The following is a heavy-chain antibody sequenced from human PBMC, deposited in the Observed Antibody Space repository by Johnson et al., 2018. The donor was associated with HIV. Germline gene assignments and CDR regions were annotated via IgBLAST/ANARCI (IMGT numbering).Heavy chain of an antibody. CDR1: GFTFSSYG. CDR2: ISGSGGST. CDR3: TKGKIGGGSYSAPDAFDM. J-gene: IGHJ3*02. V-gene: IGHV3-23*04. D-gene: IGHD1-26*01. Sequence: VQLVESGGGVVQPGRSLRLSCAASGFTFSSYGMNWVRQAPGKGLEWVSGISGSGGSTYYADSVKGRFTISRDNSKDTLYLRMNSLRAEDTAVYYCTKGKIGGGSYSAPDAFDMWGQGTMVTVAS.